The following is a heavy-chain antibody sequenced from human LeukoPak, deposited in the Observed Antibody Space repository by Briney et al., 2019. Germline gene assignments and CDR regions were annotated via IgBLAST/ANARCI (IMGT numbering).Heavy chain of an antibody. Sequence: TGESLKISCQASGYSFTAFWIGWVRQMPGKGLEWMGIIYPGDSNTTYSPSFQGQVTISADKSISTAYLQWGSLKASDTAMYYCARLSGPSPGNGLDTWGQGTKVTVSS. D-gene: IGHD2-8*01. CDR3: ARLSGPSPGNGLDT. CDR2: IYPGDSNT. V-gene: IGHV5-51*01. J-gene: IGHJ3*02. CDR1: GYSFTAFW.